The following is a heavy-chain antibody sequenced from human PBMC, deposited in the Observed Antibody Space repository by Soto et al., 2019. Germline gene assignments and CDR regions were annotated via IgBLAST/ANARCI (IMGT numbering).Heavy chain of an antibody. CDR2: IYSGGST. J-gene: IGHJ6*02. CDR3: ASTVCTNGVCPSFYYYYGMDV. Sequence: EVQLVESGGGLIQPGGSLRLSCAATGFTVSSNYMSWVRQAPGKGLEWVSVIYSGGSTYCADSVKGRFTISRDNSKNTLYLQMNSLRAEDTAVYYCASTVCTNGVCPSFYYYYGMDVWGQGTTVTVSS. CDR1: GFTVSSNY. D-gene: IGHD2-8*01. V-gene: IGHV3-53*01.